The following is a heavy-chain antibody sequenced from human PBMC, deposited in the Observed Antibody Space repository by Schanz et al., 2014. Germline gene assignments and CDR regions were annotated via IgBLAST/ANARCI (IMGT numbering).Heavy chain of an antibody. CDR3: SRGECSSTSCHEVAPPDD. J-gene: IGHJ4*02. V-gene: IGHV4-31*03. Sequence: QVQLQESGPGVVKPSQTLSLTFTVSGGSITSDAFYWTWIRQFPGKGLEWIGYISYRGRTYYSPSLKSRLTMSVDTSKNQFSLRLSSVTAADTAIYYCSRGECSSTSCHEVAPPDDWGQGTLVTVSS. CDR2: ISYRGRT. D-gene: IGHD2-2*01. CDR1: GGSITSDAFY.